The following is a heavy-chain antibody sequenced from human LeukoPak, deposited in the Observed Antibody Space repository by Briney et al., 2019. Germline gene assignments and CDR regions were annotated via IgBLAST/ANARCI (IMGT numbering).Heavy chain of an antibody. CDR1: GGFISGAYY. Sequence: SQTLSLTCTVSGGFISGAYYWSWLRPHPGKGLEGIGYIYNSGSTYYNPSLKSRVSMSVDTSKNQFSLQVRSVTAADTAVYYCARRGYSDYDLDYWGQGTLVIVSS. CDR3: ARRGYSDYDLDY. CDR2: IYNSGST. V-gene: IGHV4-30-4*01. J-gene: IGHJ4*02. D-gene: IGHD5-12*01.